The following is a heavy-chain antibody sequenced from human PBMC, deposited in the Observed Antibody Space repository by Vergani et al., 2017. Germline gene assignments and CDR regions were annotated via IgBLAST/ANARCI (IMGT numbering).Heavy chain of an antibody. CDR1: GGAFSSGGQS. D-gene: IGHD2-21*02. J-gene: IGHJ3*01. V-gene: IGHV4-61*02. Sequence: QVQLQESGPGLVKPSQTLSLTCTVSGGAFSSGGQSWTWVRRPANQGLEWIGRIYSSGTTNYNPSLRSRVTMSVDTSKKQFSLELTSVTAADTAVYYCARDGGDYDKDALDLWGLGTMVTV. CDR2: IYSSGTT. CDR3: ARDGGDYDKDALDL.